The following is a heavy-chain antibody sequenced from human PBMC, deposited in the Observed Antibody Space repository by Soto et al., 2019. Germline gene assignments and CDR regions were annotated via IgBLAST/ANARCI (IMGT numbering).Heavy chain of an antibody. CDR3: AREVPKGAYLFDY. CDR2: ISSSSSTI. V-gene: IGHV3-48*02. J-gene: IGHJ4*02. Sequence: GGSLRLSCAASGFTFSSYSMNWVRQAPGKGLEWVSYISSSSSTIYYADSVKGRFTISRDNAKNSLYMQMNSLRDEDTAVYYCAREVPKGAYLFDYWGQGTLVTVSS. D-gene: IGHD1-26*01. CDR1: GFTFSSYS.